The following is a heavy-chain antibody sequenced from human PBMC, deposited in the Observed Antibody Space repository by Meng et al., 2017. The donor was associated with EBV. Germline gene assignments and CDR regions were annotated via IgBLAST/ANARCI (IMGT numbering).Heavy chain of an antibody. J-gene: IGHJ4*02. CDR1: GYTFTGYY. CDR2: INPNSGGT. V-gene: IGHV1-2*06. CDR3: ARVGIAVAGTGDY. D-gene: IGHD6-19*01. Sequence: VHVVQAGAEVKKPGASVKVSCKASGYTFTGYYMHWVRQAPGQGLEWMGRINPNSGGTNYAQKFQGRVTMTRDTSISTAYMELSRLRSDDTAVYYCARVGIAVAGTGDYWGQGTLVTVSS.